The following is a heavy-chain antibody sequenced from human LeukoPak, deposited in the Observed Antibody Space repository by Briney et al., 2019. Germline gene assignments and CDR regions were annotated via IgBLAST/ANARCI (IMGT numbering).Heavy chain of an antibody. D-gene: IGHD1-26*01. CDR2: IRSKANSYAT. CDR3: SGSVGSAFDI. CDR1: GLTFSGSA. V-gene: IGHV3-73*01. J-gene: IGHJ3*02. Sequence: GGSLRLSCAASGLTFSGSAMHWVRQASGKGLEWVGRIRSKANSYATAYAASVKGRFTISRDDSKNTAYLQMNSLKTEDTAVYYCSGSVGSAFDIWGQGTMVTVSS.